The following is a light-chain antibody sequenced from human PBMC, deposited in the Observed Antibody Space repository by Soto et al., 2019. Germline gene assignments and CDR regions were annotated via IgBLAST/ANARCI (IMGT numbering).Light chain of an antibody. CDR3: QQYGSSPWT. Sequence: EIVLTQSPATLSVSPGERATLSCRASQSVSSNLAWYQQKPGQAPRLLIYGASTRATGIPARFSGSGSGTDFNLTISRLEPEDFAVYYCQQYGSSPWTFVQGTKV. CDR2: GAS. V-gene: IGKV3-20*01. J-gene: IGKJ1*01. CDR1: QSVSSN.